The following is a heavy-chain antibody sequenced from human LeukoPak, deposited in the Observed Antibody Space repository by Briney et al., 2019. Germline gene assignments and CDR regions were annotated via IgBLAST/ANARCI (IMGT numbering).Heavy chain of an antibody. CDR1: GGSINSYY. Sequence: SVTLSLTCTVSGGSINSYYWSWIRQPPGKGLEWNGYIYYSGSTNYNPSLKSRVTISVDTSKNQFSLKLSSVTAADTAVYYCARDFLQGPDIIGMDVWGKGTTVTVSS. CDR2: IYYSGST. V-gene: IGHV4-59*01. CDR3: ARDFLQGPDIIGMDV. J-gene: IGHJ6*04. D-gene: IGHD2-15*01.